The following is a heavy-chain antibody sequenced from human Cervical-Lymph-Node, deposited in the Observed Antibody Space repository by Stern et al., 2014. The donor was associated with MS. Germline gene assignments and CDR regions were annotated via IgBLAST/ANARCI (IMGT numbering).Heavy chain of an antibody. CDR3: ARGPRGPGTFDI. D-gene: IGHD1-1*01. CDR2: INSDGSST. V-gene: IGHV3-74*01. CDR1: GFTFSSHW. J-gene: IGHJ3*02. Sequence: EVQLVESGGDLVQPGGSLRLSCAASGFTFSSHWMNWVRQAPGKGLVWVSRINSDGSSTSYADSVKGRFTISRDNAKNTLYLQMNSLTAEDTSVYYCARGPRGPGTFDIWGQGTMVTVSS.